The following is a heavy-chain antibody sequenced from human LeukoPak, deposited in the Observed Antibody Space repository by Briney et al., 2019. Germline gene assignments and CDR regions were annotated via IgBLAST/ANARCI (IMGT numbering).Heavy chain of an antibody. CDR2: ISYDGSNK. J-gene: IGHJ4*02. CDR3: AKDPSLITMLRGVLKLSYYFDY. V-gene: IGHV3-30*18. CDR1: GFTFGDFA. D-gene: IGHD3-10*01. Sequence: GGSLRLSCAASGFTFGDFAMHWVRQAPGKGLEWVAVISYDGSNKFYADSVKGRFTISRDNSKNTLYLQMNSLRAEDTAVYYCAKDPSLITMLRGVLKLSYYFDYWGQGTLVTVSS.